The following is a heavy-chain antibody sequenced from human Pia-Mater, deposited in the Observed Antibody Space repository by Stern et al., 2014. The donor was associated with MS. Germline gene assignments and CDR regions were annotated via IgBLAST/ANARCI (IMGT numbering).Heavy chain of an antibody. V-gene: IGHV3-74*01. CDR2: INTDATRT. Sequence: VQLVQSGGGLVQRGGSLRLSCAASGFTFSTYWMHWVRPVPGKGLVWVARINTDATRTSYADSVKGRFTISRDNAKNTLYLQMDSLRADDTAIYYCARDRQWEVSGPSDYWGPGTLVTVSS. D-gene: IGHD1-26*01. CDR3: ARDRQWEVSGPSDY. CDR1: GFTFSTYW. J-gene: IGHJ4*02.